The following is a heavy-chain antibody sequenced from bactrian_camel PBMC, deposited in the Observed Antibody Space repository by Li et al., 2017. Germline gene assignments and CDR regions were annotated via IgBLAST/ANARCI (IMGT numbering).Heavy chain of an antibody. CDR3: VRQDWIGNIVVVVTSPRFGY. Sequence: HVQLVESGGGSVQAGGSLTLSCSASGFSIRTYCMAWFRQAPGKEREGVASFDIDGSITYPNSVKGRFTVSRDNAKNTVALQMSSLKPEDTAVYYCVRQDWIGNIVVVVTSPRFGYWGQGTQVTVS. D-gene: IGHD2*01. CDR2: FDIDGSI. J-gene: IGHJ6*01. V-gene: IGHV3S53*01. CDR1: GFSIRTYC.